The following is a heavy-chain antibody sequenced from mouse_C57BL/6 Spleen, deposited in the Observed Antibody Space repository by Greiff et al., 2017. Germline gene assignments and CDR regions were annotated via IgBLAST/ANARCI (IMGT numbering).Heavy chain of an antibody. Sequence: QVKLLQPGAELVKPGASVKLSCKASGYTFTSYWMHWVKQRPGQGLEWIGMIHPNSGSTNYNEKFKSKATLTVDKSSSTAYMQLSSLTSEDSAVYDCAKGEGGYDVGAMDCWGQGTSVTVSS. V-gene: IGHV1-64*01. J-gene: IGHJ4*01. CDR1: GYTFTSYW. CDR2: IHPNSGST. D-gene: IGHD2-2*01. CDR3: AKGEGGYDVGAMDC.